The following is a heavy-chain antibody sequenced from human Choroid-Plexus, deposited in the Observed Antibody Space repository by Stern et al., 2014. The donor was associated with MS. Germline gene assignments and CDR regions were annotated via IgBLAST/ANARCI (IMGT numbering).Heavy chain of an antibody. V-gene: IGHV3-30*18. CDR3: AKDRQYLTFFFDF. CDR2: ISYDGSK. CDR1: VG. Sequence: VQLEEYGGGVVQPGRPLRLSCAASVGMHWVRQAPGKGLEWVALISYDGSKDYADSVKGRFAISRDNSKNTLYLQMNSLRAEDTAVYYCAKDRQYLTFFFDFWGQGSLVTVSS. J-gene: IGHJ4*02. D-gene: IGHD2/OR15-2a*01.